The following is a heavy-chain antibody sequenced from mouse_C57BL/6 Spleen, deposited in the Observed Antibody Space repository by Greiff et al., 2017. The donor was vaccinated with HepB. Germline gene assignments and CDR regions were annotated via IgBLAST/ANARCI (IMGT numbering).Heavy chain of an antibody. CDR2: INPSSGYT. Sequence: LQESGAELARPGASVKMSCKASGYTFTSYTMHWVKQRPGQGLEWIGYINPSSGYTKYNQKFKDKATLTADKSSSTAYMQLSSLTSEDSAVYYCARSEYSNYVAAWFAYWGQGTLVTVSA. V-gene: IGHV1-4*01. CDR1: GYTFTSYT. CDR3: ARSEYSNYVAAWFAY. D-gene: IGHD2-5*01. J-gene: IGHJ3*01.